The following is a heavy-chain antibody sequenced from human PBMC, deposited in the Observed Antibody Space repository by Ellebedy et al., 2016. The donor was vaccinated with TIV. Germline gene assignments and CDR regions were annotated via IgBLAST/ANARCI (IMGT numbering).Heavy chain of an antibody. D-gene: IGHD1-26*01. CDR1: GGSFSGYY. V-gene: IGHV4-34*01. Sequence: GSLRLSXAVYGGSFSGYYWSWIRQPPGKGLEWIGEINHSGSTNYNPSLKSRVTISVDTSKNQFSLKLSSVTAADTAVYYCAKSLTRWGATARIHYWGQGTLVTVSS. J-gene: IGHJ4*02. CDR2: INHSGST. CDR3: AKSLTRWGATARIHY.